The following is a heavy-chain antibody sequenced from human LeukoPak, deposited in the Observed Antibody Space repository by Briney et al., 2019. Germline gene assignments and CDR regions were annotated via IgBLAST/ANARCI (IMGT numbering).Heavy chain of an antibody. V-gene: IGHV3-74*01. CDR3: AGAVSGTYYDY. Sequence: GGSLRLSCAASGFTFSSYWMNWVRQAPGKGLVWVSCINSDGSRISYGDSVKGRFSVSRDNAKNTLYLQMNSLRAEDTAVYYCAGAVSGTYYDYRGQGTLLSVSS. CDR1: GFTFSSYW. J-gene: IGHJ4*02. D-gene: IGHD6-19*01. CDR2: INSDGSRI.